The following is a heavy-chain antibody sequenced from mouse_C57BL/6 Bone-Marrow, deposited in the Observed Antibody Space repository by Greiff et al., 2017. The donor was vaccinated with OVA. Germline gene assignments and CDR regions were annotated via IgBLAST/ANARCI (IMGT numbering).Heavy chain of an antibody. CDR2: INPYNGGT. CDR1: GYTFTDYY. V-gene: IGHV1-19*01. CDR3: ARRGIYYDYDGGFAY. D-gene: IGHD2-4*01. J-gene: IGHJ3*01. Sequence: EVQLQQSGPVLVKPGASVKMSCKASGYTFTDYYMNWVKQSHGKSLEWIGVINPYNGGTSYNPKFKGKATLTVDPSSSTAYMELNSLTSEDSAVYYCARRGIYYDYDGGFAYWGQGTLVTVSA.